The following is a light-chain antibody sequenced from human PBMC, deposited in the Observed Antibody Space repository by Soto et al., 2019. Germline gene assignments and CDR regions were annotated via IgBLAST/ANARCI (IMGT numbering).Light chain of an antibody. V-gene: IGLV2-14*01. J-gene: IGLJ1*01. CDR3: NSYTSINTLV. Sequence: QSVLTQPASVFGSPGQSITISCTGTSSDVGGFNYVSWFQQHPGKAPKLMIYEVNSRPSGVSDRFSGSKSGNTASLTISGLQPEDEADYYCNSYTSINTLVFGTGTKVTVL. CDR1: SSDVGGFNY. CDR2: EVN.